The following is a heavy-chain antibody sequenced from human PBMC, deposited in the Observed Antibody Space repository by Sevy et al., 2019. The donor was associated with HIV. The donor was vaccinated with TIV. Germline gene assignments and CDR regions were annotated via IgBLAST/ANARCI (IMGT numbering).Heavy chain of an antibody. D-gene: IGHD5-12*01. Sequence: SETLSLTCAVSGGSISSGGYSWSWIRQPPGKGLEWIGYIYHSGSTYDNPSLKSRDTISVDRSKNQFSLKLSSVTAADTAVYYCASSEMATITVNFDYWGQGTLVTVSS. CDR1: GGSISSGGYS. J-gene: IGHJ4*02. CDR2: IYHSGST. V-gene: IGHV4-30-2*01. CDR3: ASSEMATITVNFDY.